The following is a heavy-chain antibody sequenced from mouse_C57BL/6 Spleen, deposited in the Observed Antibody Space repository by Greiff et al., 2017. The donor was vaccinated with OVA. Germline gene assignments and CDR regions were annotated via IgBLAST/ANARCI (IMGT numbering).Heavy chain of an antibody. CDR2: INYDGSST. V-gene: IGHV5-16*01. CDR3: ARIYRVYFDY. CDR1: GFTFSDYY. D-gene: IGHD2-1*01. J-gene: IGHJ2*01. Sequence: EVKLLESEGGLVQPGSSMKLSCTSSGFTFSDYYMAWVRQVPEKGIEWVANINYDGSSTYYLDSLKSRFIISRDNAKNILYLQMNILKSEDTATYYCARIYRVYFDYWGQGTTLTVSS.